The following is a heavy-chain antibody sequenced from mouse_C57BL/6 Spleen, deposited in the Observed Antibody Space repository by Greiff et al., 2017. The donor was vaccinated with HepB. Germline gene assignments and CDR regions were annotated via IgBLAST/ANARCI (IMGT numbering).Heavy chain of an antibody. CDR3: ARKGAYYAPYFDV. CDR1: GFTFSDYY. CDR2: ISNGGGST. Sequence: EVNVVESGGGLVQPGGSLKLSCAASGFTFSDYYMYWVRQTPEKRLEWVAYISNGGGSTYYPDTVKGRFTISRDNAKNTLYLQMSRLKSEDTAMYYCARKGAYYAPYFDVWGTGTTVTVSS. D-gene: IGHD1-1*01. V-gene: IGHV5-12*01. J-gene: IGHJ1*03.